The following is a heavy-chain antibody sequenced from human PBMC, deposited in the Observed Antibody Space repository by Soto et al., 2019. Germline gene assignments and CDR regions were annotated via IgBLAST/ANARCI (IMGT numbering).Heavy chain of an antibody. CDR2: IYYSGST. D-gene: IGHD3-22*01. CDR3: ARCRLDSSGYYFDY. V-gene: IGHV4-31*01. CDR1: GGSISSGGYY. J-gene: IGHJ4*02. Sequence: SETLSLTCTVSGGSISSGGYYWSWIRQHPGKGLEWIGYIYYSGSTYYNPSLKSPVTISVDTSKNQFSLKLSSVTAADTAVYYCARCRLDSSGYYFDYWGQGTLVTVSS.